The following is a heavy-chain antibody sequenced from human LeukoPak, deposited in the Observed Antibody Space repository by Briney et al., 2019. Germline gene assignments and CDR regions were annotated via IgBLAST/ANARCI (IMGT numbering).Heavy chain of an antibody. D-gene: IGHD5-18*01. V-gene: IGHV3-30*18. CDR1: GFTFSSYG. Sequence: GSLRLSCAASGFTFSSYGMHWARQAPGKGLDWVAVISNDGSKKYYADSVKGRFTISRDNSKNTLSLQVSSLRTEDTAVYYCAKDRYSYAFEYSDSWGQGTLVTVSS. CDR2: ISNDGSKK. J-gene: IGHJ4*02. CDR3: AKDRYSYAFEYSDS.